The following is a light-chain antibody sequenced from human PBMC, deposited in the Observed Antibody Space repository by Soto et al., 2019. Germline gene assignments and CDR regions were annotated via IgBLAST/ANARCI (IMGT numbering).Light chain of an antibody. CDR1: SSNIGAHYD. CDR3: QSYENSLSVYV. Sequence: QSVLTQPPSVSGAPGQRVTISCTGSSSNIGAHYDVHWYQQLPGTAPKLLIYGNSSRPSGVPDRFSGSKSGTSASLAITGLQAEDEADYYCQSYENSLSVYVFGTGTKVTVL. J-gene: IGLJ1*01. CDR2: GNS. V-gene: IGLV1-40*01.